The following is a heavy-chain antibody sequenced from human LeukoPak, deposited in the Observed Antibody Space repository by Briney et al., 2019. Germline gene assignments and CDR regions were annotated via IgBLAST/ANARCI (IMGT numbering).Heavy chain of an antibody. V-gene: IGHV4-34*01. Sequence: QTSETLSLTCAVYGGSFSGYYWSWIRQPPGKGLEWIGEINHSGSTNYNPSLKSRVTISVDTSKDQFSLKLSSVTAADTAVYYCASLIAAAGTDWFDPWGQGTLVTVSS. D-gene: IGHD6-13*01. CDR1: GGSFSGYY. CDR2: INHSGST. J-gene: IGHJ5*02. CDR3: ASLIAAAGTDWFDP.